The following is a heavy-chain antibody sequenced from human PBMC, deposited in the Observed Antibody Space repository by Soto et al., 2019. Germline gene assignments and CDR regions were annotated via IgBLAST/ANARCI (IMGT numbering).Heavy chain of an antibody. D-gene: IGHD4-17*01. CDR3: AREGASGDSDY. CDR2: ISGDNGNA. V-gene: IGHV1-18*01. Sequence: QVQLMQSGPEVKKPGASVKVSCKASGYPFGDYGISWVRQAPGQGLEWVGWISGDNGNANYAQNLQDRVIMTIETSTNTDYMELRKLKSDDTAFYFSAREGASGDSDYWGQGTLVTVSS. J-gene: IGHJ4*02. CDR1: GYPFGDYG.